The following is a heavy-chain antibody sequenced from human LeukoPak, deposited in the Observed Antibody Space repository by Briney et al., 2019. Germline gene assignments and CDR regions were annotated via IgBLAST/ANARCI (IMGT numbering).Heavy chain of an antibody. D-gene: IGHD3-10*01. J-gene: IGHJ4*02. Sequence: GGSPRLSCAASGFTFSSYSMNWVRQAPGKGLEWVSSISSSSSYIYYADSVKGRFTISRDNAKDSLYLQMNSLRAEDTAVYYCARDFGWYFDYWGQGTLVTVSS. V-gene: IGHV3-21*01. CDR2: ISSSSSYI. CDR3: ARDFGWYFDY. CDR1: GFTFSSYS.